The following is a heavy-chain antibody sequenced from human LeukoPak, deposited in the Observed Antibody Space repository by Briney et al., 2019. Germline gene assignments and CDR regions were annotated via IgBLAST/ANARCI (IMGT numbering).Heavy chain of an antibody. CDR3: ARGPDYGDLPTEDFDY. CDR2: INHSGST. Sequence: PSETLSLTCAVYGGSFSGYYWSWIRQPPGKGLEWIGEINHSGSTNYNPSLKSRVTISVDTSKNQFSLKLSSVTAADTAVYYCARGPDYGDLPTEDFDYWGQGTLVTVSS. J-gene: IGHJ4*02. CDR1: GGSFSGYY. D-gene: IGHD4-17*01. V-gene: IGHV4-34*01.